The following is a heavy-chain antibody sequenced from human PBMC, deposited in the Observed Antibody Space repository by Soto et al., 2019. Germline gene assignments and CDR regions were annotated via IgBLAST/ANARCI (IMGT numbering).Heavy chain of an antibody. CDR2: INPSGGST. CDR3: ARGSVVEDTAMVTPFFDY. V-gene: IGHV1-46*01. Sequence: GASVKVSCKASGYTFTSYYMHWVRQAPGQGLEWMGIINPSGGSTSYAQKFQGRVTMTRDTSTSTVYMELSSLRSEDTAVYYCARGSVVEDTAMVTPFFDYWGQGTLVTVSS. D-gene: IGHD5-18*01. J-gene: IGHJ4*02. CDR1: GYTFTSYY.